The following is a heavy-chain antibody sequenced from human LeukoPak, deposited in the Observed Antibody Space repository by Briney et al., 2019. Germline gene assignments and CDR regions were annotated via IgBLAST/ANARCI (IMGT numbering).Heavy chain of an antibody. J-gene: IGHJ4*02. CDR3: ARTPAIQPSPLDY. Sequence: GSSVKVSCKASGGTFSSYAISWVRQAPGQGLEWMGGIIPIFGTANYAQKFQGRVTITTDESTSTAYMELSSLRSEDTAVYYCARTPAIQPSPLDYWGQGTLVTVSS. V-gene: IGHV1-69*05. CDR1: GGTFSSYA. D-gene: IGHD5-18*01. CDR2: IIPIFGTA.